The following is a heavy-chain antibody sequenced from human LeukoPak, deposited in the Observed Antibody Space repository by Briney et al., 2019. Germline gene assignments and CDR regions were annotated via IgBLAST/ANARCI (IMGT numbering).Heavy chain of an antibody. V-gene: IGHV3-30*02. CDR1: GFTFSSYG. Sequence: GGSLRLSCAASGFTFSSYGMHWVRQAPGKGLEWVAFIRYDGSNKYYADSVKGRFTISRDNSKNTLYLQMNSLRAEDTAVYYCAKFRDSSGYYSQDAFDIWGQGTMVTVSS. CDR3: AKFRDSSGYYSQDAFDI. J-gene: IGHJ3*02. D-gene: IGHD3-22*01. CDR2: IRYDGSNK.